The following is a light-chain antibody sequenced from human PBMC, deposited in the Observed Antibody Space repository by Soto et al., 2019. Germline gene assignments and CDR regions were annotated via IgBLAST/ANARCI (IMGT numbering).Light chain of an antibody. J-gene: IGLJ2*01. CDR1: NIWSKS. V-gene: IGLV3-21*02. CDR3: QVWDSDTDHVV. CDR2: DDD. Sequence: SYELTQPPSVSVAPGQTASFTCGGHNIWSKSVHWYQQKPGQAPILVIYDDDDRPSVIPGRFSGSNSGSAATLTISSVEAGDEADYYCQVWDSDTDHVVFGGGTKLTVL.